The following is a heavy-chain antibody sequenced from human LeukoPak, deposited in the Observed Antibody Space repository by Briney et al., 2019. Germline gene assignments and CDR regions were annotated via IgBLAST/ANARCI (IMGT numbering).Heavy chain of an antibody. V-gene: IGHV4-34*01. D-gene: IGHD6-25*01. CDR3: ARGRRLREVDY. CDR1: GGSFSGYY. CDR2: INHSGST. Sequence: PSETLSLTCAVYGGSFSGYYWSWIRQTPGKGLEWIGEINHSGSTNYNPSLKSRVTISVDTSKNQFSLKLSSVTAADTAVYYCARGRRLREVDYWGQGTLVTVSS. J-gene: IGHJ4*02.